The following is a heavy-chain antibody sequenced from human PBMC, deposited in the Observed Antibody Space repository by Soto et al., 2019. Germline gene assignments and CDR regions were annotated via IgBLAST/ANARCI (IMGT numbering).Heavy chain of an antibody. Sequence: PGGSLRLSCAASGFTLSSYAMSWVRQAPGKGLEWVSAISGSGNRTFHAGSVKGRFTISRDNAKNALYLQMNSLRVEDTAVYYCAKEVTSGSYSHYYYGLDVWGQGTMVTVSS. CDR3: AKEVTSGSYSHYYYGLDV. D-gene: IGHD1-26*01. CDR2: ISGSGNRT. J-gene: IGHJ6*02. V-gene: IGHV3-23*01. CDR1: GFTLSSYA.